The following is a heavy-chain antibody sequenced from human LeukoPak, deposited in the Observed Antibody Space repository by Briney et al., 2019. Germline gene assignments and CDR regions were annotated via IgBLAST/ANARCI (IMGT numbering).Heavy chain of an antibody. CDR1: GYTFTSYD. D-gene: IGHD4-23*01. J-gene: IGHJ4*02. CDR2: MNPNSGNT. Sequence: ASVKVSCKASGYTFTSYDINWVRQATGQGLEWMGWMNPNSGNTGYAQKFQGRVTMTRNTSISTARMELSSLRSEDTAVYYCARRGHDYGGSYYFDYWGQGTLVTVSS. V-gene: IGHV1-8*01. CDR3: ARRGHDYGGSYYFDY.